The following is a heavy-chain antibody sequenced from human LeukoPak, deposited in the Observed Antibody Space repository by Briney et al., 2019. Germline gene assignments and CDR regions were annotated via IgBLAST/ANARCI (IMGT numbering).Heavy chain of an antibody. CDR2: IYYSGST. CDR3: AKWGSSGFDY. V-gene: IGHV4-59*01. D-gene: IGHD7-27*01. Sequence: SETLSLTCAVYGGSFSGYYWSWIRQPPGKGLEWIGYIYYSGSTNYNPSLKSRVTISVDTSKNQFSLKLSSVTAADTAVYYCAKWGSSGFDYWGQGTLVTVSS. CDR1: GGSFSGYY. J-gene: IGHJ4*02.